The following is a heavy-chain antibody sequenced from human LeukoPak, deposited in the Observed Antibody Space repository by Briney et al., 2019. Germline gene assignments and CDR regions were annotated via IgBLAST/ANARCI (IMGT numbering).Heavy chain of an antibody. CDR2: ISSSSSYI. J-gene: IGHJ4*02. CDR3: ARDFYGDYPSRYFDY. CDR1: GFTFSSYS. Sequence: KPGGSLRLSCAASGFTFSSYSMNWVRQAPGKGLEWVSSISSSSSYIYYADSVKGRFTISRGNAKNSLYLQMNSLRAEDTAVYYCARDFYGDYPSRYFDYWGQGTLVTVSS. D-gene: IGHD4-17*01. V-gene: IGHV3-21*03.